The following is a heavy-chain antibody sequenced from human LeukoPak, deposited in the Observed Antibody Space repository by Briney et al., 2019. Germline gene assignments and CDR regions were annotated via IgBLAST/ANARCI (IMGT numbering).Heavy chain of an antibody. CDR1: GYTLTELS. D-gene: IGHD3-3*01. Sequence: ASVKVSCKVSGYTLTELSMHWVRQAPGKGLEWMGGFDPEDGETIYAQKFQGRVTMTEDTSTDTAYMELSSLRSDDTAVYYCAFQANYDFWSGSVDWFDPWGQGTLVTVSS. CDR2: FDPEDGET. CDR3: AFQANYDFWSGSVDWFDP. J-gene: IGHJ5*02. V-gene: IGHV1-24*01.